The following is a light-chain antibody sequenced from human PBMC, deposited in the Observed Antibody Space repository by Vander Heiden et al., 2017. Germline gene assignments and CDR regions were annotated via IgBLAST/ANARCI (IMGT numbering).Light chain of an antibody. Sequence: SYELTQPPSVSVSPGHTASITCSGDKLGNKYACWYQQRPGQSPVLVIYQDSKRPSGIPERFSGSNSGNTATLTISETQAMDEANYYCQAWDSNTAVFGGGTKLSVL. CDR1: KLGNKY. CDR2: QDS. CDR3: QAWDSNTAV. V-gene: IGLV3-1*01. J-gene: IGLJ2*01.